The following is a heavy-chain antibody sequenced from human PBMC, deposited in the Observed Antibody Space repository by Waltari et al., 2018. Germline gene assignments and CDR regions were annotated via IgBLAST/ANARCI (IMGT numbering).Heavy chain of an antibody. CDR2: IRNSGSTI. D-gene: IGHD3-9*01. Sequence: EVKLVEYGGGLVQPGGSLRLSGEASGFVLRSFAMNWVRQAPGKGLEWIAHIRNSGSTIYYADSVKGRFSISRDNAKESLFLQMNSLRAEDTAVYYCARHGIRLGLYYFDYWGQGALVTVSS. CDR1: GFVLRSFA. CDR3: ARHGIRLGLYYFDY. J-gene: IGHJ4*02. V-gene: IGHV3-48*03.